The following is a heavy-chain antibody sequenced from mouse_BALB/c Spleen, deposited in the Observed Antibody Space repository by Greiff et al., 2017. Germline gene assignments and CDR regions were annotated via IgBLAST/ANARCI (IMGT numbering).Heavy chain of an antibody. D-gene: IGHD2-4*01. CDR1: GFTFSSYT. CDR3: ARSGDYDWYFDV. Sequence: EVNVVESGGGLVKPGGSLKLSCAASGFTFSSYTMSWVRQTPEKRLEWVATISSGGGNTYYPDSVKGRFTISRDNAKNNLYLQMSSLRSEDTALYYCARSGDYDWYFDVWGAGTTVTVSS. V-gene: IGHV5-9*03. J-gene: IGHJ1*01. CDR2: ISSGGGNT.